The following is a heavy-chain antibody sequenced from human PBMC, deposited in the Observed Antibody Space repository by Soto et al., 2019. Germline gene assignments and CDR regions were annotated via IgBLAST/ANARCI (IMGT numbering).Heavy chain of an antibody. D-gene: IGHD5-12*01. J-gene: IGHJ4*02. CDR2: INSGSSTI. CDR1: GFPFSSYA. V-gene: IGHV3-48*02. Sequence: EVQLVESGGGWVQPGGSLRLSCAASGFPFSSYAMNWVRQAPGKGLELVSYINSGSSTIYYADSAKGRFTISRDNAKNSLYLQMNSLRDEDTAVYFCVRDRGYTGYDLQYWGQGALVAVSS. CDR3: VRDRGYTGYDLQY.